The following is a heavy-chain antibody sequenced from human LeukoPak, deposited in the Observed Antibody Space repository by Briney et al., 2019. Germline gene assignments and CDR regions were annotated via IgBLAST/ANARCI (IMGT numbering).Heavy chain of an antibody. V-gene: IGHV4-59*08. CDR2: IYYSGST. Sequence: SETPSLTCTVSGGSISSYYWSWIRQPPGKGLEWIGYIYYSGSTNYNPSLKSRVTISVDTSKNQFSLKLSSVTAADTAVYYCARHRGYSYDAFDIWGQGTMVTVSS. CDR3: ARHRGYSYDAFDI. CDR1: GGSISSYY. J-gene: IGHJ3*02. D-gene: IGHD5-18*01.